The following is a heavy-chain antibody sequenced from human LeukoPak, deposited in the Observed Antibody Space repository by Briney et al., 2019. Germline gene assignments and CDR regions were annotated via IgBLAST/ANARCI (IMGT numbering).Heavy chain of an antibody. V-gene: IGHV3-23*01. J-gene: IGHJ4*02. CDR1: GFTFSSYA. Sequence: GGSLRLSCAASGFTFSSYAMSWVRQAPGKGLEWVSAISGSGGSTYYADSVKGRFTISRDNSKNTLYLQMNSLRAEDTAVYYCAKGPASYYYDSSGYYYGGWGQGTLVTVSS. CDR2: ISGSGGST. CDR3: AKGPASYYYDSSGYYYGG. D-gene: IGHD3-22*01.